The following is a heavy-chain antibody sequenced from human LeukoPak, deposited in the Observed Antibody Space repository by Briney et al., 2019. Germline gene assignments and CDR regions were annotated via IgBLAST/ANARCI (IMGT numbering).Heavy chain of an antibody. CDR3: ASRTGTTSFYYYYYMDV. V-gene: IGHV3-48*04. CDR2: ISSSGSTI. CDR1: GFTFNTYS. D-gene: IGHD1-1*01. Sequence: GGSLRLSCAASGFTFNTYSMNWVRQAPGKGLEWVSYISSSGSTIYYADSVKGRFTISRDNAKNSLYLQMNSLRAEDTAVYYCASRTGTTSFYYYYYMDVWGKGTTVTISS. J-gene: IGHJ6*03.